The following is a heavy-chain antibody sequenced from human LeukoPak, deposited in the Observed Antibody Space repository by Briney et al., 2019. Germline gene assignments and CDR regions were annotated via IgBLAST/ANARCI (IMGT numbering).Heavy chain of an antibody. CDR3: ARGYYDFFRMDV. CDR2: IYYSETT. D-gene: IGHD3-3*01. CDR1: GGSISSFS. Sequence: SETLSLTCTVSGGSISSFSWSWIRQPPGKGLEWIGYIYYSETTNYNPSLKRRVTISVDTSKNQFSLKLSSVTAADTAVYYCARGYYDFFRMDVWGQGTTVTVSS. V-gene: IGHV4-59*01. J-gene: IGHJ6*02.